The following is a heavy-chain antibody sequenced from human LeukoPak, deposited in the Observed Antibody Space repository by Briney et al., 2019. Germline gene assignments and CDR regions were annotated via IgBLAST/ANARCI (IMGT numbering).Heavy chain of an antibody. J-gene: IGHJ6*02. CDR3: ARDPRRITMIVVVPTAAYGMDV. CDR1: GYTFTSYY. V-gene: IGHV1-46*01. Sequence: GASVKVSCKASGYTFTSYYMHWVRQAPGQGLEWMGIINPSGGSTSYAQKFQGRVTMTRDTSTSTVYMELSSLRSEDTAVYYCARDPRRITMIVVVPTAAYGMDVWGQGTTVTVSS. CDR2: INPSGGST. D-gene: IGHD3-22*01.